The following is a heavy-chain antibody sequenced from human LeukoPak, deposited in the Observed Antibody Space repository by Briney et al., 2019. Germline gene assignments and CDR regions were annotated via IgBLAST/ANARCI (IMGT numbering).Heavy chain of an antibody. CDR2: MNPNSGNT. CDR3: ARGRYYDFWSGPDY. J-gene: IGHJ4*01. Sequence: ASVKVSCKASGYTFTSYDINWVRQATGQGLEWMGWMNPNSGNTGYAQKFQGRVTMTRNTSISTAYMELSSLRSEDTAVYYCARGRYYDFWSGPDYWGQEPWSPSPQ. D-gene: IGHD3-3*01. CDR1: GYTFTSYD. V-gene: IGHV1-8*01.